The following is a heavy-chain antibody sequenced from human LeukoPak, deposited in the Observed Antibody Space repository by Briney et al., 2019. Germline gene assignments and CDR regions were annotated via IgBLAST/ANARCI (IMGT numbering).Heavy chain of an antibody. J-gene: IGHJ1*01. CDR1: GGTFSSYA. CDR3: ARAVHPYSGSYYEEYFQH. D-gene: IGHD1-26*01. CDR2: IIPIFGTA. Sequence: SVKVSCKASGGTFSSYAISWVRQAPGQGLEWMGGIIPIFGTANYAQKFQGRVTITTDESTSTAYMELGSLRSEDTAVYYCARAVHPYSGSYYEEYFQHWGQGTLVTVSS. V-gene: IGHV1-69*05.